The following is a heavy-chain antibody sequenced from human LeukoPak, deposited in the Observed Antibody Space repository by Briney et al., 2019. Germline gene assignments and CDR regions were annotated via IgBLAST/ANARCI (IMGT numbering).Heavy chain of an antibody. V-gene: IGHV3-30*02. CDR3: ARGTLDTAMVHYYYYYYMDV. CDR2: IRYDGSNK. CDR1: GFTFSNYG. D-gene: IGHD5-18*01. Sequence: GGSLRLSCAASGFTFSNYGMHWVRQAPGKGLEWVAFIRYDGSNKYYADSVKGRFTISRDNSKNTLYLQMNSLRSEDTAVYYCARGTLDTAMVHYYYYYYMDVWGKGTTVTVSS. J-gene: IGHJ6*03.